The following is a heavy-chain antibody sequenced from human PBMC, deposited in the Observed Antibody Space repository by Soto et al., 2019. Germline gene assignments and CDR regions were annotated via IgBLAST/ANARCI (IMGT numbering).Heavy chain of an antibody. D-gene: IGHD3-3*01. CDR3: ARATYYDFWSGYSNWFDP. CDR2: IYYSGST. Sequence: QVQLQESGPGLVKPSETLSLTCTVSGCSVSSGSYDWSWIRQPPGKGLEWIGYIYYSGSTNYNPSLQSRVTISVDTSKNQFSLKLSSVIAADTAVYYCARATYYDFWSGYSNWFDPWGQGTLVTVSS. J-gene: IGHJ5*02. V-gene: IGHV4-61*01. CDR1: GCSVSSGSYD.